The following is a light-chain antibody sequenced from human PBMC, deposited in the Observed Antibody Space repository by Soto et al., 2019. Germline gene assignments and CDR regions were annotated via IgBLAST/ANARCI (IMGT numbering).Light chain of an antibody. CDR3: QQYYDWLDVT. Sequence: EIVMTQSPATLSVSPGETVTLSCRASQSVSIDLAWYQQKPGQAPRLLISAASTMATGIPARFSGSGSGTEFTILISSLQSEDFAVYYCQQYYDWLDVTFGQGTKVEI. J-gene: IGKJ1*01. CDR1: QSVSID. CDR2: AAS. V-gene: IGKV3-15*01.